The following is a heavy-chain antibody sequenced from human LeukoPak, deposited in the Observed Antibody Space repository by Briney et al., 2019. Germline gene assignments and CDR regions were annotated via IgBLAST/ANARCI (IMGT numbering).Heavy chain of an antibody. J-gene: IGHJ6*02. Sequence: PGGSLRLSCAASGFTFSNYWMSWVRQAPGKGLEWVGKIKQDGRDTMYVDSVKGRFTISRDNAKKSLYLQLSGLRAEDTAVYYCAREAGYYDILTGYYAGYYGMDVWGQGTTVTVSS. V-gene: IGHV3-7*01. CDR1: GFTFSNYW. D-gene: IGHD3-9*01. CDR3: AREAGYYDILTGYYAGYYGMDV. CDR2: IKQDGRDT.